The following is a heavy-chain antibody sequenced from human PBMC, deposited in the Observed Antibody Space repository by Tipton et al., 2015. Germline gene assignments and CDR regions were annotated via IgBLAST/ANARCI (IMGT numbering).Heavy chain of an antibody. D-gene: IGHD7-27*01. J-gene: IGHJ4*02. V-gene: IGHV4-61*01. CDR3: ARDRAWGFDY. CDR2: ISHRDGT. Sequence: LRLSCTVSGGSVSSGSYHWGWIRQAPGKGLEWIGYISHRDGTNYNPSLKSRVTISLDTSKSQFSLRLISMTAADTAVYYCARDRAWGFDYWGQGTLVTVSS. CDR1: GGSVSSGSYH.